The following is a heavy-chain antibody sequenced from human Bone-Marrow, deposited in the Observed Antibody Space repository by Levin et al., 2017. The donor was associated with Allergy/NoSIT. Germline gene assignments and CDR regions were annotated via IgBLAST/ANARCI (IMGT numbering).Heavy chain of an antibody. V-gene: IGHV1-69*13. CDR1: GGTFSSYS. J-gene: IGHJ2*01. CDR2: IIPFFGTP. D-gene: IGHD7-27*01. Sequence: SVKVSCKASGGTFSSYSISWVRQAPGQGLEWMGGIIPFFGTPTYAQRFQGRLTIIVDESTSTAYMELTSLRSDDTAVYYCATSANSGWYFGLWGPGALVTVSS. CDR3: ATSANSGWYFGL.